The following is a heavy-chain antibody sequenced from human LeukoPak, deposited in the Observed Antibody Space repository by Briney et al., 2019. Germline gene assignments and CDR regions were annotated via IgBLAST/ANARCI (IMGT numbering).Heavy chain of an antibody. D-gene: IGHD4-17*01. Sequence: SETLSLTCAVYGGSFSGYYWSWIRQPPGKGLEWIGYIYYSGSTNYNPSLKSRVTISVDTSKNQFSLKLSSVTAADTAVYYCASFYGDYGDLHHYWGQGTLVTVSS. CDR2: IYYSGST. CDR1: GGSFSGYY. CDR3: ASFYGDYGDLHHY. J-gene: IGHJ4*02. V-gene: IGHV4-59*01.